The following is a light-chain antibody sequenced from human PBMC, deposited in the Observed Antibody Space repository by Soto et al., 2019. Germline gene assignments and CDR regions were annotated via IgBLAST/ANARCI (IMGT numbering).Light chain of an antibody. V-gene: IGLV8-61*01. CDR3: VLYMGSGIYV. CDR2: STN. CDR1: SGSVSTSYY. J-gene: IGLJ1*01. Sequence: QTGETQEPSLSMSPGETVTLTSGLISGSVSTSYYPRCYQQTPGHGLLTLVYSTNTRSSGVPDRFSGSILGNKGALTITGGQADDDSAYYCVLYMGSGIYVFGTGTKVTV.